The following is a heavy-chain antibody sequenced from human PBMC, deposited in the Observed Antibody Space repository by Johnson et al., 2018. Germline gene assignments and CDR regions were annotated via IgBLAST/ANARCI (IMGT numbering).Heavy chain of an antibody. Sequence: VQLVQSGAEVKKPGESLKISCKGSGYSFTSYWIGWVRQMPGKGLEWMGIIYSGDSDTRYSPSFQGQVTISTDKSINTAYLQWSSLKASDTGWYYCARPYATSSSVDNWGQGTLVTVSS. J-gene: IGHJ4*02. CDR1: GYSFTSYW. V-gene: IGHV5-51*01. CDR3: ARPYATSSSVDN. D-gene: IGHD2-8*01. CDR2: IYSGDSDT.